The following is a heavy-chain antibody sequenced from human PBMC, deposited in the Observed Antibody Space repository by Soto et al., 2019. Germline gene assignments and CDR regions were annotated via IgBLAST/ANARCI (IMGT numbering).Heavy chain of an antibody. J-gene: IGHJ5*02. CDR2: ISYDGSYQ. CDR3: ARSDDSTSYPLDL. V-gene: IGHV3-30*03. CDR1: VFTFKSYG. D-gene: IGHD4-4*01. Sequence: SLRLSCAASVFTFKSYGMHWVRQAPGKGLEWVAVISYDGSYQYYSDSVKGRFTISRDNSKNTLNLQMTSLRHGDTAVYFCARSDDSTSYPLDLWGPGTLVTVSS.